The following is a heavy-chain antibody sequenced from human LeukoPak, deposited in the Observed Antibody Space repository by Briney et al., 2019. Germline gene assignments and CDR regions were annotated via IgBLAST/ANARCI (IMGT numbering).Heavy chain of an antibody. J-gene: IGHJ4*02. V-gene: IGHV3-30*18. Sequence: LSLTCAVYGGSFSGYYWSWIRQPPGKGLEWVAVISYYGRNKHHADSVTGRFTISRDNSKNTLYLQMNSLRAEDTAVYYCAKDRSSSWSLDYWGQGTLVTVSS. CDR1: GGSFSGYY. CDR3: AKDRSSSWSLDY. CDR2: ISYYGRNK. D-gene: IGHD6-6*01.